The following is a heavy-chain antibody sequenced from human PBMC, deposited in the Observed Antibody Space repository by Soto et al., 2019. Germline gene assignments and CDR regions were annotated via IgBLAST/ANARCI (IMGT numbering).Heavy chain of an antibody. CDR2: IYYSGST. Sequence: PSETLSLTCTVSGGSISSSSYYWGWIRQPPGKGLEWIGSIYYSGSTYYNPSLKSRVTISVDTSKNQFSLKLSSVTAADTAVYYCAINSSPPNNWFDPWGQGTLVTVSS. J-gene: IGHJ5*02. D-gene: IGHD1-26*01. CDR3: AINSSPPNNWFDP. V-gene: IGHV4-39*01. CDR1: GGSISSSSYY.